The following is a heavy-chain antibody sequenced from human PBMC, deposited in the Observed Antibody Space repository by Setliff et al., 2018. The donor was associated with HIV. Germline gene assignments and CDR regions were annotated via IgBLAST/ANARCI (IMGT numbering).Heavy chain of an antibody. Sequence: PSETLSLTCAVYGGSFSGYYWSWIRQPPGKGLGWIGEINHSGSTNYNPSLKRRVTISVDTSKNQFSLKLNSVTAADTAVYYCARVRLELRQYWFDSWGQGSPVTVSS. D-gene: IGHD1-7*01. CDR3: ARVRLELRQYWFDS. V-gene: IGHV4-34*01. CDR2: INHSGST. CDR1: GGSFSGYY. J-gene: IGHJ5*01.